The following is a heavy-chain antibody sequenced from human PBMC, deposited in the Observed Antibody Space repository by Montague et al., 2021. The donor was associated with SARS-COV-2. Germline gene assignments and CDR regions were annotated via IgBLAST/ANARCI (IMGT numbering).Heavy chain of an antibody. J-gene: IGHJ6*04. CDR2: IKSEISGETI. Sequence: SLRLSCAASGFNCENTWMNWGRQAPGKGLEWLGRIKSEISGETIDYAAPVKGRFTISRDDSTNTLSLQMNSLRTEDTGVYFCATIGGYMEYQLRSWGKGTTVTVSS. CDR3: ATIGGYMEYQLRS. D-gene: IGHD2-2*01. V-gene: IGHV3-15*01. CDR1: GFNCENTW.